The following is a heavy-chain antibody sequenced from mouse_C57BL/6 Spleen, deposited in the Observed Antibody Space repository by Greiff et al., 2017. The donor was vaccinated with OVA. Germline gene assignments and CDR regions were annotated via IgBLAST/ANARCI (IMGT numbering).Heavy chain of an antibody. CDR3: TRSPDYGDYFDY. CDR1: GYTFTDYY. D-gene: IGHD2-4*01. V-gene: IGHV1-84*01. Sequence: QVQLKQSGPELVKPGASVKISCKASGYTFTDYYINWVKQRPGQGLEWIGWINPGCGNTKYNEKFKGKATLTVDTSSSTAYMQLSSLTSEDAAVYYCTRSPDYGDYFDYWGQGTTLTVSS. CDR2: INPGCGNT. J-gene: IGHJ2*01.